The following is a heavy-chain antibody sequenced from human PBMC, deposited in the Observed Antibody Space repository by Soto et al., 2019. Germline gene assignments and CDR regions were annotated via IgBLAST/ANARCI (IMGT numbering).Heavy chain of an antibody. D-gene: IGHD6-13*01. CDR2: INHSGSA. J-gene: IGHJ6*02. CDR1: GGSFSGYY. Sequence: SETLSLTCAVYGGSFSGYYWSWIRQPPGKGLEWIGEINHSGSANYNPSLKSRVTISVDTSKNQFSLKLSSVTAADTAVYYCAFSAYSSSWYLKGAYGMDVWGQGTTVTVSS. V-gene: IGHV4-34*01. CDR3: AFSAYSSSWYLKGAYGMDV.